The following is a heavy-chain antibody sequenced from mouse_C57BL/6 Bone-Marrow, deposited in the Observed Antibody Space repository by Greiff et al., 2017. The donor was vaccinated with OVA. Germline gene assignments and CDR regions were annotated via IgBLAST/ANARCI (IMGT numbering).Heavy chain of an antibody. Sequence: QVQLQQPGAELVKPGASVKLSCKASGYTFTSYWMQWVKKRPGQGLEWIGEIDPSDSYTNYNQKFKGKATLTVDTSSSTAYMQLSSLTSEDSAVYYCARRNYGSLYFDYWGQGTTLTVSS. D-gene: IGHD1-1*01. CDR2: IDPSDSYT. CDR3: ARRNYGSLYFDY. CDR1: GYTFTSYW. V-gene: IGHV1-50*01. J-gene: IGHJ2*01.